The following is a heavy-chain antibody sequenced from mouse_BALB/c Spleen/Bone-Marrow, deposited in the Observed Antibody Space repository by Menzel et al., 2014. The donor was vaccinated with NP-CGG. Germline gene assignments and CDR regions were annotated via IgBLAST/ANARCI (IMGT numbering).Heavy chain of an antibody. V-gene: IGHV3-5*02. D-gene: IGHD2-3*01. J-gene: IGHJ2*01. CDR1: GISITTGNYR. Sequence: EEKLVESGPGLVKPSQTVSLTCTVTGISITTGNYRWSWIRQFPGNKLEWIGYIYYSGTITYNPSLTSRTTITRDTSKNQFFLEMNSLTAEDTATYYCARYDGYFDYWGQGTTLTVSS. CDR2: IYYSGTI. CDR3: ARYDGYFDY.